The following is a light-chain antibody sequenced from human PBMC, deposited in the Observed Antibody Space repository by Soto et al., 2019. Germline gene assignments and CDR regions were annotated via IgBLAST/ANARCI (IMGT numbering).Light chain of an antibody. CDR1: QSVSSY. CDR2: DAS. CDR3: QQRSNWPLT. V-gene: IGKV3-11*01. Sequence: EIVLTQSPATLSLSPGERGTLSCRASQSVSSYLAWFQQKAGQAPRLLIYDASNRVTGIPARFSGSGSGTDFTLTISSLEPEDFAIYFCQQRSNWPLTFGPGTKVYIK. J-gene: IGKJ3*01.